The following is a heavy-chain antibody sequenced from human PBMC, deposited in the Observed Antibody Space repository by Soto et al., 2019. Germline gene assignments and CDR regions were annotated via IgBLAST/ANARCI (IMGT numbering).Heavy chain of an antibody. J-gene: IGHJ4*02. Sequence: PSETLSLTCNVSGDSISSGNYYWSWIRQPPGQGLEWIGHIYHTGSTYYNPSLKSRVSISMDKSENQFSLKLSSVTAADTAVYWCVALTAVGGVLGGLDCWSQGTMVTVSS. CDR3: VALTAVGGVLGGLDC. CDR2: IYHTGST. CDR1: GDSISSGNYY. V-gene: IGHV4-30-4*01. D-gene: IGHD3-16*02.